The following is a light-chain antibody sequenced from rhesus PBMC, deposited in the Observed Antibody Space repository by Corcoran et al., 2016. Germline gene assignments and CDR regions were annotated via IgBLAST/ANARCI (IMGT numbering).Light chain of an antibody. CDR1: QAINSY. CDR3: QQYHSTPYS. Sequence: DIQMTQSPSSLSASVGDTVTITCRARQAINSYITWYQQKPGKDPKPLIYYGSSLEAGVPSRFGGSGCGTDYTLTISSLQPEDIATYYCQQYHSTPYSFGQGTTVEIK. CDR2: YGS. J-gene: IGKJ2*01. V-gene: IGKV1-66*01.